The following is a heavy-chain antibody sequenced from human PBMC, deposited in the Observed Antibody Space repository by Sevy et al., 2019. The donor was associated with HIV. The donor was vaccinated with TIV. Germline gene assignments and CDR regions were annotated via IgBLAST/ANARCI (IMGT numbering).Heavy chain of an antibody. CDR3: ARDKLLPVMVSMVRGALSYYFDY. CDR2: IWYDGSTK. Sequence: GGSLRLSCAASGFTFSDYGMHWARQTPGKGLEWVAVIWYDGSTKYYADSVKGRFTISRDNSKNTLYLQMNSLRAEDTAVYYCARDKLLPVMVSMVRGALSYYFDYWGQGTLVTVSS. J-gene: IGHJ4*02. D-gene: IGHD3-10*01. V-gene: IGHV3-33*01. CDR1: GFTFSDYG.